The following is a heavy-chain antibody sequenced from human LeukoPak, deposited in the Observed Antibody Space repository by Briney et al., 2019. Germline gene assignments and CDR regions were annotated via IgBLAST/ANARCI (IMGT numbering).Heavy chain of an antibody. Sequence: PGGSLRLSCAASGFTFSSYSMNWVRLAPGKGLEWVSSISSSSSDRFYADSVKGRFTISRDNAKNSLYLQMNSLRAEDTAVYYWARDYRSSACFDYWGQGTLVTVSS. CDR2: ISSSSSDR. J-gene: IGHJ4*02. CDR3: ARDYRSSACFDY. D-gene: IGHD6-6*01. V-gene: IGHV3-21*01. CDR1: GFTFSSYS.